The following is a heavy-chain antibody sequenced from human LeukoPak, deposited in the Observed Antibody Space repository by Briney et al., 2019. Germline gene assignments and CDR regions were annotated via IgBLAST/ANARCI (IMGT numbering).Heavy chain of an antibody. J-gene: IGHJ4*02. CDR3: ASDSQTYDSSGDFDY. CDR1: GYTFTGYY. D-gene: IGHD3-22*01. Sequence: ASVKVSCKASGYTFTGYYMHWVRQAPGQGLEWMGWINPSSGGTNYAQKFQGRVTMTRDTSISTAYMELSRLRSDDTAVYYCASDSQTYDSSGDFDYWGQGTLVTVSS. CDR2: INPSSGGT. V-gene: IGHV1-2*02.